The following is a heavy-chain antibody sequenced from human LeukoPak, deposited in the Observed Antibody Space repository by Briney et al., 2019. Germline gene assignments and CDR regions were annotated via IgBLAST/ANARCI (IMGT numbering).Heavy chain of an antibody. J-gene: IGHJ4*02. Sequence: PGGSLRLSCAASGFTFSSYGMHWVRQAPGKGLEWVAFIRYDGSNKYYADSVKGRFTISRDNSKNTLYLQMNSLRAEDTAVYCCARYSGSYYYFDYWGQGTLVTVSS. CDR1: GFTFSSYG. D-gene: IGHD1-26*01. V-gene: IGHV3-30*02. CDR2: IRYDGSNK. CDR3: ARYSGSYYYFDY.